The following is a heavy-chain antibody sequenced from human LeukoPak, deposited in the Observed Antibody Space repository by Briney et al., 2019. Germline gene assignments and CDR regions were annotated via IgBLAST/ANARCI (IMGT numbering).Heavy chain of an antibody. V-gene: IGHV1-69*13. CDR2: IIPIFGTA. Sequence: SVKVSCTASGGTFSSYAISWVRQAPGQGLEWMGGIIPIFGTADYAQKFQGRVTITADESTSTAYMELSSLRSEDTAVYYCARVGYSSGWYSAPLDYWGQGTLVTVSS. CDR1: GGTFSSYA. D-gene: IGHD6-19*01. CDR3: ARVGYSSGWYSAPLDY. J-gene: IGHJ4*02.